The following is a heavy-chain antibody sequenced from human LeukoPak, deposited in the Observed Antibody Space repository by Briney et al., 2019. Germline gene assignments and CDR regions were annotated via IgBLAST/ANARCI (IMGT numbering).Heavy chain of an antibody. Sequence: SETLSLTCTVSGGSISIYHWSWIRQPPGKGLEWIGYFYYRGSTYYNPSLKSRVTISVDTSKNQFSLKLSSVTAADTAVYYCARHRGYSSSWFAFDYWGQGTLVTVSS. D-gene: IGHD6-13*01. CDR1: GGSISIYH. CDR3: ARHRGYSSSWFAFDY. CDR2: FYYRGST. V-gene: IGHV4-59*08. J-gene: IGHJ4*02.